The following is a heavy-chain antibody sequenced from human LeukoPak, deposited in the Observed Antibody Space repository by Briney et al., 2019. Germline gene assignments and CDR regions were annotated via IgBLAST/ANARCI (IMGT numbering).Heavy chain of an antibody. CDR3: ARDFGVLRRRTITGALDY. D-gene: IGHD7-27*01. V-gene: IGHV3-64*01. Sequence: GGSLRLSCAASGFTFSSYAMHWVRQAPGKGLEYVSAISSNGGSTYYANSVKGRFTISRDNSKNTLYLQMGSLRAEDMAVYYCARDFGVLRRRTITGALDYWGQGTLVTVSS. CDR1: GFTFSSYA. CDR2: ISSNGGST. J-gene: IGHJ4*02.